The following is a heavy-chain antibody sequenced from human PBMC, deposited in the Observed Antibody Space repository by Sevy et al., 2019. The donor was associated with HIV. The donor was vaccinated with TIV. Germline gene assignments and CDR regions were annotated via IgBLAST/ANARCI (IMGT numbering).Heavy chain of an antibody. J-gene: IGHJ6*02. CDR1: GFVFSTYT. V-gene: IGHV3-23*01. CDR3: AKGDRTFYGLDV. D-gene: IGHD2-15*01. CDR2: ISGSGGST. Sequence: GGSLRLSCAASGFVFSTYTMTWVGQAPGKGLEWVSGISGSGGSTYYADSLKGRFTIFRDNSKNTVYLQMNSLRAEDTAVYYCAKGDRTFYGLDVWGQGTTVTVSS.